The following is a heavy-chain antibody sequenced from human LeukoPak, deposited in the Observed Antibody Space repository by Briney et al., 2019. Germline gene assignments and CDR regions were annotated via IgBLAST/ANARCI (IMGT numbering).Heavy chain of an antibody. J-gene: IGHJ6*04. CDR2: IDPSDSYT. D-gene: IGHD6-13*01. CDR1: GYIFTSYW. V-gene: IGHV5-10-1*01. Sequence: GESLKISCKGSGYIFTSYWISWVRQMPGKGLEWMGRIDPSDSYTNYSPSFQGHVTISADKSISTAYLQWSSLKASDTAMYYCARQGSAAGTDLDFTTYYYYYGMDVWGKGTTVTVSS. CDR3: ARQGSAAGTDLDFTTYYYYYGMDV.